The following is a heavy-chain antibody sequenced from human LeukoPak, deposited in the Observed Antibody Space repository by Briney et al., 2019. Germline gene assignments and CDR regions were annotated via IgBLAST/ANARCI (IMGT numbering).Heavy chain of an antibody. V-gene: IGHV1-46*01. Sequence: ASVKVSCKTSGYTFTTYGLSWVRQARGQGLEWMGIINPSGGSTSYAQKFQGRVTMTRDMSTSTVYMELSSLRSEDTAVYYCARDTATTLTDAFDIWGQGTMVTVSS. CDR3: ARDTATTLTDAFDI. CDR1: GYTFTTYG. J-gene: IGHJ3*02. D-gene: IGHD5-18*01. CDR2: INPSGGST.